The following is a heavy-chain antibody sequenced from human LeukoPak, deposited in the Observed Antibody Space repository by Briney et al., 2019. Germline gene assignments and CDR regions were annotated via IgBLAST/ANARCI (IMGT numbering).Heavy chain of an antibody. Sequence: GGSLRLSCAASGFPFSRYGMHSVRHAPGTGLELVAFIRYDGSNKYYADSVKGRFTISRDNSKNTLYLQMDSLRAEDTAMYYCAKDRGYYDSSGYYWVRNSYFDYWGQGTLVTVSS. V-gene: IGHV3-30*02. D-gene: IGHD3-22*01. CDR1: GFPFSRYG. CDR2: IRYDGSNK. CDR3: AKDRGYYDSSGYYWVRNSYFDY. J-gene: IGHJ4*02.